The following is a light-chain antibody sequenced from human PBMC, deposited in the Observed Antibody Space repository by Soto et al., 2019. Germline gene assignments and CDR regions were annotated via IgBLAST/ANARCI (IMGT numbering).Light chain of an antibody. J-gene: IGKJ5*01. CDR3: QQRFDWPKIT. Sequence: EIVLTQSPATLSLSPGERATLSCRANESVSNFLAWYQQKPGQAPRLLIYDASNRATGIPARFSGSGTGTDFTLTISSLEPEDFGVFYCQQRFDWPKITFGQGTRLEIK. V-gene: IGKV3-11*01. CDR1: ESVSNF. CDR2: DAS.